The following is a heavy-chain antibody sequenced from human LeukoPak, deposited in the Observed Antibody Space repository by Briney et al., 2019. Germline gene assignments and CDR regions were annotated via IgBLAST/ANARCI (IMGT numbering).Heavy chain of an antibody. V-gene: IGHV4-39*01. J-gene: IGHJ6*02. Sequence: SETLSLTCTVSGGSISSSSSDYWGWIRQPPGKGLEWIGSIKYTGGTFYNPSLKSRVTVYVDTSKNQFSLKVCSVTDADTAVYYCARHPAMDVWGQGTTVTVSS. CDR2: IKYTGGT. CDR1: GGSISSSSSDY. CDR3: ARHPAMDV.